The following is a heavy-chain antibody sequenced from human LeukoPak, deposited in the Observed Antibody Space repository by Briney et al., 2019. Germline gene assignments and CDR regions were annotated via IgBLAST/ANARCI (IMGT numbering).Heavy chain of an antibody. CDR2: IYPGDSDT. Sequence: GESLKISCKGSGYSFTSYWIGWVRQMPGKGLEWMGIIYPGDSDTRYSPSFQGQVTISADKSISTAYLQWSSLEASDTAMYYCARLRGSGYYYYYGMDVWGQGTTVTVSS. V-gene: IGHV5-51*01. CDR3: ARLRGSGYYYYYGMDV. CDR1: GYSFTSYW. J-gene: IGHJ6*02. D-gene: IGHD4-17*01.